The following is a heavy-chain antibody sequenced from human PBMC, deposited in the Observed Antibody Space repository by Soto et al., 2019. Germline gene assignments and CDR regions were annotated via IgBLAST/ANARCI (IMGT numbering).Heavy chain of an antibody. D-gene: IGHD3-9*01. V-gene: IGHV1-18*01. CDR2: ISAYNGNT. CDR1: GYTFTSYG. J-gene: IGHJ4*02. CDR3: ARVGGLRYFDWSNFWGYNTFDY. Sequence: ASVKVSCKASGYTFTSYGISWVRQAPGQGLEWMGWISAYNGNTNYAQKLQGRVTMTTDTSTSTAYMELRSLRSDDTAVYYCARVGGLRYFDWSNFWGYNTFDYWRQGPLVTAPQ.